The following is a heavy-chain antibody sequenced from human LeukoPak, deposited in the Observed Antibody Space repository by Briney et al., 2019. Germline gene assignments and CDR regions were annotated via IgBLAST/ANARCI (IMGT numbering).Heavy chain of an antibody. Sequence: GGSLRLSCAASGFTFDDYTMHWVRQAPGKGLEWVSLISWDGGSTYYADSVKGRFTISRDNSKNSLYLQMNSLRTEDTALYYCAKSGGGSYYELFDIWGQGTMVTVSS. CDR3: AKSGGGSYYELFDI. V-gene: IGHV3-43*01. D-gene: IGHD1-26*01. CDR1: GFTFDDYT. J-gene: IGHJ3*02. CDR2: ISWDGGST.